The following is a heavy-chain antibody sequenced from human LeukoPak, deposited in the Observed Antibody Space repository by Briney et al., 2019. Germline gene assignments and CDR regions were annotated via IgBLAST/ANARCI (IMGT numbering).Heavy chain of an antibody. CDR1: GFTFSNAW. J-gene: IGHJ4*02. CDR2: IKSKADGGTA. V-gene: IGHV3-15*01. D-gene: IGHD6-25*01. Sequence: PGGSLRLSCAASGFTFSNAWMSWVRQAPGKGLEWDGRIKSKADGGTADYAAPVKGRFTISRDDSKNTLYLQMNRLKTEDTAVYYYTTGSGYSSGWLDWGQGTLVTVSS. CDR3: TTGSGYSSGWLD.